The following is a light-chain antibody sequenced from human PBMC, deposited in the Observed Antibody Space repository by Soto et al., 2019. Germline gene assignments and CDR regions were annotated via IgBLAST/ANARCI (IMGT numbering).Light chain of an antibody. V-gene: IGKV3-11*01. CDR2: GAS. J-gene: IGKJ5*01. Sequence: EIVLTQSPATLSLSPGERATLSCRASQSVSSYLAWYQQKPGQAPRLLIYGASSRATGIPDRFSGSGSGTDFTLTISSLEPEDFGVYFCHQRNKFGQGTRLEIK. CDR3: HQRNK. CDR1: QSVSSY.